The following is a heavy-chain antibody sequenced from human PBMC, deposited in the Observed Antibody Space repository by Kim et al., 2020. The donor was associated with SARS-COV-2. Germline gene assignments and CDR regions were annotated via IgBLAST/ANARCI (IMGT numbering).Heavy chain of an antibody. CDR1: GFTFSSYW. CDR3: ASLSTGYVWDKFDY. V-gene: IGHV3-74*01. CDR2: VNSDGSSK. D-gene: IGHD3-16*01. J-gene: IGHJ4*02. Sequence: GGSLRLSCVASGFTFSSYWMHWVRQAPGKGLVWVSRVNSDGSSKSYADSVKGRFTISSDNARNTLYLQMNRRRAEDTAEYYCASLSTGYVWDKFDYWGQGTLVTVSS.